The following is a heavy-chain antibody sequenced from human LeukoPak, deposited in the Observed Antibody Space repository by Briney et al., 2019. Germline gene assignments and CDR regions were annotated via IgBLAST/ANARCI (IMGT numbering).Heavy chain of an antibody. CDR2: ISAYNGNT. J-gene: IGHJ6*03. CDR1: GYTFTSYG. D-gene: IGHD3-10*01. CDR3: ALSPSYFYYYMDV. V-gene: IGHV1-18*01. Sequence: GASVKVSCKASGYTFTSYGISWVRQAPGQGLEWMGWISAYNGNTNYAQKLQGRVTMTTDTSTSTAYMELRSLRSDDTAVYYCALSPSYFYYYMDVWGQGTLVSVSS.